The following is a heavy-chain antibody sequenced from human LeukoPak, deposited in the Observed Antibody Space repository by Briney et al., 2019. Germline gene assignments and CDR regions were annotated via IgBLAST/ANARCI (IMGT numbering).Heavy chain of an antibody. V-gene: IGHV1-2*02. J-gene: IGHJ4*02. CDR3: ARDLAYYDILTGLHPEYYFDY. Sequence: GASVKVSCKASGYTFTGYYMHWVRQAPGQGLEWMGWINPNSGGTNCAQKFQGRVTMTRDTSISTAYMELSRLRSDDTAVYYCARDLAYYDILTGLHPEYYFDYWGQGTLVTVSS. CDR2: INPNSGGT. D-gene: IGHD3-9*01. CDR1: GYTFTGYY.